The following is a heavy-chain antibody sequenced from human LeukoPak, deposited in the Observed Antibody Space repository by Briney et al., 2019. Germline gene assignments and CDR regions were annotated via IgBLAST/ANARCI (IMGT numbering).Heavy chain of an antibody. D-gene: IGHD3-10*02. CDR1: GFTFSSYE. CDR2: ISSSGSTI. Sequence: GGSLRLSCAASGFTFSSYEMNWVRQAPGKGLEWVSYISSSGSTIYYADSVKGRFTISRDNAKNSLYLQMNSLRAEDTAVYYCAELGTTMIGGVWGKGTTVTISS. V-gene: IGHV3-48*03. J-gene: IGHJ6*04. CDR3: AELGTTMIGGV.